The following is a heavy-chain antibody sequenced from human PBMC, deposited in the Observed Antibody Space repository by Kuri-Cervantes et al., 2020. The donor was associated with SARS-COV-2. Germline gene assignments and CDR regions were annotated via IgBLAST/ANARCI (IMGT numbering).Heavy chain of an antibody. CDR2: IRSKDHGGTT. Sequence: GESLKISCTSSGFTFRDYAMTWFRQAPGKGLEWVGFIRSKDHGGTTQYAASVRGRFTISRDDSKSIAYLEMNSLKTEDTVVYYCVRAVNDLWSGFRSYWGQGTLVTVSS. CDR3: VRAVNDLWSGFRSY. J-gene: IGHJ4*02. CDR1: GFTFRDYA. V-gene: IGHV3-49*03. D-gene: IGHD3-3*01.